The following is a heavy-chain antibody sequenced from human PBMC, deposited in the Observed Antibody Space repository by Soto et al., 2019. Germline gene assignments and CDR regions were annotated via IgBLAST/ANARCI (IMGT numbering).Heavy chain of an antibody. J-gene: IGHJ3*02. CDR3: ARRYSSAFDI. D-gene: IGHD6-13*01. Sequence: TSETLSITCTVSGGSISSYYWGWIRQPPAKGLEWIGYIYYSGSTNYNPSLNSLVTISVDTSKNQFSLKLSSVTAADTAVYYCARRYSSAFDIWGQGTMVT. CDR1: GGSISSYY. CDR2: IYYSGST. V-gene: IGHV4-59*08.